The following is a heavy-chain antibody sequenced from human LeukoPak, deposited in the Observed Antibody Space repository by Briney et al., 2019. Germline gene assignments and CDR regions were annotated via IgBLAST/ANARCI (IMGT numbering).Heavy chain of an antibody. Sequence: TGGTLRLSWAASAFTFISYGMGWVRQAARKWMEWVATIRGTGNTTYYADSVKGRFTISRDNSKNTLYLKMNSVRVEDTAVYYCAKGTYGSGTYGAHDYWGQGTLVTVSS. CDR2: IRGTGNTT. D-gene: IGHD3-10*01. CDR1: AFTFISYG. J-gene: IGHJ4*02. CDR3: AKGTYGSGTYGAHDY. V-gene: IGHV3-23*01.